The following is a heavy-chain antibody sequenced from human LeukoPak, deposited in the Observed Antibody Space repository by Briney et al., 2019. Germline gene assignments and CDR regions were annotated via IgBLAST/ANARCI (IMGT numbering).Heavy chain of an antibody. CDR3: ASTSAVGATHYAFHM. CDR1: GGSFSGDY. Sequence: SETLSLTCAVYGGSFSGDYWSWIRQPPAQGQERVGYIYYNGSTNYNPSLKSRLTISVDTSKNQVSLKVSSVTPADAAVYYCASTSAVGATHYAFHMWGGGTMVSVSS. J-gene: IGHJ3*02. CDR2: IYYNGST. D-gene: IGHD1-26*01. V-gene: IGHV4-59*01.